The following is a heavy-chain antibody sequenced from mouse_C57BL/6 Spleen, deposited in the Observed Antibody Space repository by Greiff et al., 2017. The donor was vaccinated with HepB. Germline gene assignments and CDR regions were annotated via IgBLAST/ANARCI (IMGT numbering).Heavy chain of an antibody. CDR1: GFTFSDYY. J-gene: IGHJ1*03. CDR3: ARQGYYGSSRYFDV. D-gene: IGHD1-1*01. V-gene: IGHV5-12*01. Sequence: EVKVVESGGGLVQPGGSLKLSCAASGFTFSDYYMYWVRQTPEKRLEWVAYISNGGGSTYYPDTVKGRFTISRDNAKNTLYLQMSRLKSEDTAMYYCARQGYYGSSRYFDVWGTGTTVTVSS. CDR2: ISNGGGST.